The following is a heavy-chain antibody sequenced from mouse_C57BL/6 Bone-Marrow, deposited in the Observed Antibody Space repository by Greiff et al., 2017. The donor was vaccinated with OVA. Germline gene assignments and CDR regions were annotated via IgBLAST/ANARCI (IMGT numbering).Heavy chain of an antibody. D-gene: IGHD2-1*01. Sequence: VQLQQPGAELVRPGSSVKLSCKASGYTFTSYWMDWVKQRPGQGLEWIGNIYPSDSETHYNQKFKDKATLTVDKSSSTAYMQLSSLTSEDSAVYYCARPDYYGNIFAYWGQGTLVTVSA. CDR1: GYTFTSYW. CDR2: IYPSDSET. V-gene: IGHV1-61*01. J-gene: IGHJ3*01. CDR3: ARPDYYGNIFAY.